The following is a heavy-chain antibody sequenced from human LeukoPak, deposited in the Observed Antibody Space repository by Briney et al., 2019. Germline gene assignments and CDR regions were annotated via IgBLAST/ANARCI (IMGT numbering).Heavy chain of an antibody. CDR2: IYHSGST. CDR3: ARESINSSGQFGGFDAFDI. CDR1: GYSISSGYY. D-gene: IGHD3-22*01. Sequence: PSETLSLTCTVSGYSISSGYYWGWIRQPPGKGLEWIGSIYHSGSTYYNPSLKSRVTISVDTSKNQFSLKLSSVTAADTAVYYCARESINSSGQFGGFDAFDIWGQGTMVTVSS. J-gene: IGHJ3*02. V-gene: IGHV4-38-2*02.